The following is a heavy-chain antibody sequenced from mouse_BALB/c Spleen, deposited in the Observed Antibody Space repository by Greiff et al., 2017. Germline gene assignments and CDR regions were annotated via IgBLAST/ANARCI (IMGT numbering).Heavy chain of an antibody. Sequence: VKLMESGPGLVAPSQSLSITCTVSGFSLTSYGVHWVRQPPGKGLEWLGVIWAGGSTNYNSALMSRLSISKDNSTGQVFLKMNRLQTDDTAMYCCAGLGAWFAYWGQGTLVTVSA. CDR3: AGLGAWFAY. J-gene: IGHJ3*01. V-gene: IGHV2-9*02. D-gene: IGHD4-1*01. CDR1: GFSLTSYG. CDR2: IWAGGST.